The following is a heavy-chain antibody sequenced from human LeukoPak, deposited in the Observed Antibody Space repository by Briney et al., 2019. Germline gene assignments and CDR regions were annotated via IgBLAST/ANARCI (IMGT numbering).Heavy chain of an antibody. CDR2: IGTAGDT. V-gene: IGHV3-13*01. CDR3: AREYYYGSNSNAFDI. D-gene: IGHD3-10*01. CDR1: GFTFSSYD. Sequence: GGSLRLSCAASGFTFSSYDMHWVRQATGKSLEWVSAIGTAGDTYYPGSVKGRFTISRENAKNSLYLQMNSLRAGDTAVYYCAREYYYGSNSNAFDIWGQGTMVIVSS. J-gene: IGHJ3*02.